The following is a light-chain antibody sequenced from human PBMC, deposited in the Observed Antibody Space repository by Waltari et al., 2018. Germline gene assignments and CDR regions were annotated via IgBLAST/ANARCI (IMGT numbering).Light chain of an antibody. CDR2: GSS. Sequence: EIVLTQSPGTLSLSPGERATLSCRASQSVSSNLAWYQQKPGQAPRPLISGSSSRATGIPDRFSGSGSGTDFTLTISRLEPEDFAVYYCQHYVPSPPWTFGQGTKVEIK. CDR3: QHYVPSPPWT. V-gene: IGKV3-20*01. CDR1: QSVSSN. J-gene: IGKJ1*01.